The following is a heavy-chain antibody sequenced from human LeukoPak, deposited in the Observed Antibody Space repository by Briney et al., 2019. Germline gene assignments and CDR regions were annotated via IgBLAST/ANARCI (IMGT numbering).Heavy chain of an antibody. D-gene: IGHD5-18*01. CDR1: GGTFSSYA. J-gene: IGHJ4*02. CDR2: IIPIFGTA. V-gene: IGHV1-69*13. Sequence: SVKVPCKASGGTFSSYAISWVRQAPGQGLEWMGGIIPIFGTANYAQKFQGRVTITADESTSTAYMELSSLRSEDTAVYYCANSHGYGYSDFDYWGQGTLVTVSS. CDR3: ANSHGYGYSDFDY.